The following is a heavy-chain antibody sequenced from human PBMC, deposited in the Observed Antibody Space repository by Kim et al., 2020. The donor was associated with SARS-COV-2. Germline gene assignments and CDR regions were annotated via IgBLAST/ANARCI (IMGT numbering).Heavy chain of an antibody. CDR3: AKDTSLSMIVVGSFDW. CDR2: FSGSGGTT. D-gene: IGHD3-22*01. CDR1: GFTFSAHA. V-gene: IGHV3-23*01. J-gene: IGHJ4*02. Sequence: GGSLRLSCAASGFTFSAHAMSWVRQAPGKGLEWVSGFSGSGGTTYYADSVKGRFTISRDNSKNTLYLQMNSLRAEDTGVYYCAKDTSLSMIVVGSFDWWGQGTLVTVSS.